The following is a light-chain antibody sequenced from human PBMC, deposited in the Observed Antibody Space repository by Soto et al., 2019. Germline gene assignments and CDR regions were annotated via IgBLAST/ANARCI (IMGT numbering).Light chain of an antibody. CDR3: SSYTSGSSHYV. Sequence: QSPLPRPASLSGPPGRSITIPGTGPSRDVGAYYSVSWYQHHPGKAPKLIIYGVTNRPSGVSNRFSGSKSGNTASLTISGLQAEDEADYHCSSYTSGSSHYVFGTGTKVTVL. J-gene: IGLJ1*01. V-gene: IGLV2-14*01. CDR2: GVT. CDR1: SRDVGAYYS.